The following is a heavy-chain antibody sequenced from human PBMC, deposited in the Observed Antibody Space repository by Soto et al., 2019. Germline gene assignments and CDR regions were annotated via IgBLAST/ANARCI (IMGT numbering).Heavy chain of an antibody. Sequence: EVQLLESGGGLVQPGGSLRLSCAASGFTFSSYAMSWVRQAPGKGLEWVSAISGSGGSTYYADSVKGRFTISRDNSKNTLYLQMNSLRAEDTAVYYCVTFPPSRRWFGERRVDYWGQGTLVTVSS. V-gene: IGHV3-23*01. J-gene: IGHJ4*02. D-gene: IGHD3-10*01. CDR1: GFTFSSYA. CDR2: ISGSGGST. CDR3: VTFPPSRRWFGERRVDY.